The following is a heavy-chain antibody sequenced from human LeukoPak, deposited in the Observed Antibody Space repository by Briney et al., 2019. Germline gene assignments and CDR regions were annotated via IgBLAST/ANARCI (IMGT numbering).Heavy chain of an antibody. Sequence: GGSLRLSCAASGFTFSTYWMHWVRQAPGKGLVWVSRIKSDGSATTYADFVKGRFTVSRDNANNSLYLQMNSLRAEDTAVYYCARVSFADGGYFDYWGQGTLVTVSS. CDR1: GFTFSTYW. D-gene: IGHD2-15*01. CDR3: ARVSFADGGYFDY. V-gene: IGHV3-74*03. CDR2: IKSDGSAT. J-gene: IGHJ4*02.